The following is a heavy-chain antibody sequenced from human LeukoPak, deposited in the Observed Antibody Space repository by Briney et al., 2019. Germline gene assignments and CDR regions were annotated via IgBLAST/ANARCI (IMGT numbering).Heavy chain of an antibody. CDR3: ARTHSSSWSPDAFDI. J-gene: IGHJ3*02. Sequence: PSETLSLTCTVSGGSISSSSYYWGWIRQPPGKGLEWIGSIYYSGSTYYNPSPKSRVTISVDTSKNQFSLKLSSVTAADTAVYYCARTHSSSWSPDAFDIWGQGTMVTVSS. V-gene: IGHV4-39*07. CDR1: GGSISSSSYY. D-gene: IGHD6-13*01. CDR2: IYYSGST.